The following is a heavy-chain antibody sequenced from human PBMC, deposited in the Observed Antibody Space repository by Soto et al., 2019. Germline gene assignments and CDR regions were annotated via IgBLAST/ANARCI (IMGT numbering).Heavy chain of an antibody. D-gene: IGHD2-15*01. CDR2: ISSSSSSI. CDR3: ARVGVGVSNFFDY. J-gene: IGHJ4*02. Sequence: GGSLRLSCAASGFTFSSYCMNWVRQAPGKGLEWVSFISSSSSSIYYADSVKGRFTISRDNAKNSLYLQMNSLRAEDTAVYYCARVGVGVSNFFDYWGQGTLVTVSS. CDR1: GFTFSSYC. V-gene: IGHV3-21*01.